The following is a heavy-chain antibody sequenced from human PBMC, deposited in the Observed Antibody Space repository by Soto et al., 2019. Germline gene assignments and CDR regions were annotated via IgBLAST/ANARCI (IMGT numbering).Heavy chain of an antibody. Sequence: LSLTCAVYGGSFSGYYWSWIRQPPGKGLEWIGEINHSGSTNYNPSLKSRVTISVDTSKNQFSLKLSSVTAADTAVYYCALGRGSGYDPFDYWGQGTLVTVSS. CDR1: GGSFSGYY. V-gene: IGHV4-34*01. CDR3: ALGRGSGYDPFDY. D-gene: IGHD5-12*01. J-gene: IGHJ4*02. CDR2: INHSGST.